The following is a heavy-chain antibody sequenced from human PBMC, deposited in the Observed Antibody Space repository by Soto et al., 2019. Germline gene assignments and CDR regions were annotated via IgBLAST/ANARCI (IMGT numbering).Heavy chain of an antibody. J-gene: IGHJ4*02. Sequence: EVQLVESGGGLVQPGGSLRLSCAASGFTVSSNYMNWVRQAPGKGLEWVSVIYSGGSTYYADSVKGRFTISRDNSKNTLYFQMTSLRAGDTAVYYCARSRAVAGSYDYWGQGALVTVSS. CDR1: GFTVSSNY. CDR3: ARSRAVAGSYDY. V-gene: IGHV3-66*01. D-gene: IGHD6-19*01. CDR2: IYSGGST.